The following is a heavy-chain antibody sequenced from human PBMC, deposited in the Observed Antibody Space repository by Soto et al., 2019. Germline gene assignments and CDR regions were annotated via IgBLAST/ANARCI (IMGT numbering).Heavy chain of an antibody. CDR2: ISGSGGST. Sequence: EVQLLESWGGLVQPGGSLRLSCAASGFTFSSDAMSWVRQAPGKGLEWVSAISGSGGSTYYADSVKGRFTISRDNSKNTLYLQMNSLRAEDTAVYYCAKDGMMGSGAPNWFDPWGQGTLVTVSS. V-gene: IGHV3-23*01. CDR3: AKDGMMGSGAPNWFDP. D-gene: IGHD3-10*01. CDR1: GFTFSSDA. J-gene: IGHJ5*02.